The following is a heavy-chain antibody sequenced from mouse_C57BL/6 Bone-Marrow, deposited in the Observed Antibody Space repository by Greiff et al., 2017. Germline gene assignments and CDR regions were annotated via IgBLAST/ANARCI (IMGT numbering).Heavy chain of an antibody. D-gene: IGHD1-1*01. J-gene: IGHJ1*03. Sequence: QVTLKVCGPGILQPSQTLSLTCSFSGFSLSTFGMGVGWIRQPSGKGLEWLAPIWWDDDKYSNPALKRRLTISKGTSQNQVFLKIANVDTAGTATYYCARIAPHNYDSIWYFDVWGTGTTVTVSS. CDR3: ARIAPHNYDSIWYFDV. CDR1: GFSLSTFGMG. V-gene: IGHV8-8*01. CDR2: IWWDDDK.